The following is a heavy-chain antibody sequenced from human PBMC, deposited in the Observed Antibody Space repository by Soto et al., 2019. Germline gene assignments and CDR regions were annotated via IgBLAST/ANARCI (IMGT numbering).Heavy chain of an antibody. CDR3: AKERATTTAFDY. D-gene: IGHD4-17*01. Sequence: GGSLRLSCAASGFTFSRDGMSWVRQAPGKGLEWVSLITDNGGSTYHADSVKGRFTISRDNTKNTLFLQMNSLRAEDTAVYYCAKERATTTAFDYWGQGALVTVSS. CDR2: ITDNGGST. J-gene: IGHJ4*02. V-gene: IGHV3-23*01. CDR1: GFTFSRDG.